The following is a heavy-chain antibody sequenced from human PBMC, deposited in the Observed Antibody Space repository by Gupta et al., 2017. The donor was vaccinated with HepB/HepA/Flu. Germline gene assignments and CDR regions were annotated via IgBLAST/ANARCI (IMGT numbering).Heavy chain of an antibody. CDR2: ISYDGSNK. Sequence: QVQLVESGGGVVQPGRSLRLPCAASGFTFSSYGMHWVRQAPGKGLEWVAVISYDGSNKYYADSVKGRFTISRDNAKNTLYLQMNSLRAEDTAVYYCAKDRDSSGYYWIGWGQGSLVTVSS. V-gene: IGHV3-30*18. D-gene: IGHD3-22*01. J-gene: IGHJ4*02. CDR1: GFTFSSYG. CDR3: AKDRDSSGYYWIG.